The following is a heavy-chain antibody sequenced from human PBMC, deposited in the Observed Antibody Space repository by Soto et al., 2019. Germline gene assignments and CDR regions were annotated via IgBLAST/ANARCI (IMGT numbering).Heavy chain of an antibody. CDR3: ARPGYCSSTSCPDTYYYYYGMDV. CDR1: GYTLTELS. V-gene: IGHV1-24*01. J-gene: IGHJ6*02. D-gene: IGHD2-2*01. CDR2: FDPEDGET. Sequence: ASVKVSCKVSGYTLTELSMHWVRQAPGKGLEWMGGFDPEDGETIYAQKFQGRVTMTEDTSTDTAYMELRSLRSDDTAVYYCARPGYCSSTSCPDTYYYYYGMDVWGQGATVTVSS.